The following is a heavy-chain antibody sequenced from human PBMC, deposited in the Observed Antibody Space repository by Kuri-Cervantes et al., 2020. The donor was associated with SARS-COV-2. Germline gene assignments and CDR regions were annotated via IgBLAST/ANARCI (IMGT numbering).Heavy chain of an antibody. CDR3: ARTLLGTNMDV. J-gene: IGHJ6*03. CDR2: NYYNGST. CDR1: GGSTSSSSNY. D-gene: IGHD2-15*01. V-gene: IGHV4-39*01. Sequence: SETLSLTCTVSGGSTSSSSNYWGWIRQPPGKGLEWIGRNYYNGSTYYNPSPRSRVTISVDTSKYQFALKLSSVTAADTVVYYCARTLLGTNMDVWGKGTTATVSS.